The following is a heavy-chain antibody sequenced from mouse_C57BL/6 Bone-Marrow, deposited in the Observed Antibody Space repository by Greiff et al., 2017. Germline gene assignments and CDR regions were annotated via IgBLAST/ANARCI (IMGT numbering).Heavy chain of an antibody. Sequence: EVKLPESGGGLVKPGGSLKLSCAASGFTFSDYGMHWVRQAPEKGLEWVAYSSSGSSTNYYADTVKGRFTISRDKATNTLFLQMTSLRSEDTAMYYCAIIYDGSYYYAMDYWDRGTSVTVSS. D-gene: IGHD2-3*01. J-gene: IGHJ4*01. CDR2: SSSGSSTN. CDR1: GFTFSDYG. V-gene: IGHV5-17*01. CDR3: AIIYDGSYYYAMDY.